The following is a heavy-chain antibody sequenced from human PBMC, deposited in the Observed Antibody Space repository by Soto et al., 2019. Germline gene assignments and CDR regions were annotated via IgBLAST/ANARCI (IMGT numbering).Heavy chain of an antibody. CDR3: ARENDYGDHDDAFDI. J-gene: IGHJ3*02. CDR2: IYYSGST. V-gene: IGHV4-31*03. Sequence: QVQLQESGPGLVKPSQTLSLTCTVSGGSISSGGYYWSWIRQHPGKGLEWIGYIYYSGSTYYNPSLKSRVTISVDTSKNQFSRKLSSVTAADTAVYYCARENDYGDHDDAFDIWGQGTMVTVSS. CDR1: GGSISSGGYY. D-gene: IGHD4-17*01.